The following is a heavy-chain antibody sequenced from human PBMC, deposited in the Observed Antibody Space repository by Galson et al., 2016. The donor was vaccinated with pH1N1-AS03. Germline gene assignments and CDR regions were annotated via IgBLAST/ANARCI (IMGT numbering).Heavy chain of an antibody. Sequence: SLRLSCAASGFTFSDYWMSWVRQAPGKGLEWVADIKQDGGEKYYVDSVKGRFTISRDNAKNSLHLQMNSLTADDTAVYYCARQDSGAYYLDSWGPGTLVTVSS. D-gene: IGHD1-26*01. V-gene: IGHV3-7*03. CDR3: ARQDSGAYYLDS. CDR2: IKQDGGEK. J-gene: IGHJ4*02. CDR1: GFTFSDYW.